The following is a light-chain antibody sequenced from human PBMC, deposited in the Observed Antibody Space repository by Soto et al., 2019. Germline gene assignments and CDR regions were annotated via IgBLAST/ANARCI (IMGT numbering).Light chain of an antibody. V-gene: IGLV2-14*01. Sequence: QSALTQPASVSGSPGQSITISCTGTSSDVGGYNYVSWYQQYPGKAPKLMIYEVSNRPSGVSNRFSGSKSGNTASLTISGLQAEDEAGYYCSSYTSSSTRVFGGGTKLTVL. CDR2: EVS. CDR3: SSYTSSSTRV. CDR1: SSDVGGYNY. J-gene: IGLJ3*02.